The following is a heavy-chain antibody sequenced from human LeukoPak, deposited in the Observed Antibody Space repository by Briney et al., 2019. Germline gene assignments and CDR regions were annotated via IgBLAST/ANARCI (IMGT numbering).Heavy chain of an antibody. CDR2: IYPSDGST. J-gene: IGHJ3*02. CDR3: ARSGDYGDYEGAFDI. CDR1: GYSFTSNY. Sequence: ASVKVSCKASGYSFTSNYIHWVRQAPGQGLEWMGMIYPSDGSTSYAQKFQGRVTVTTDTSTSTAYMELRSLRSDDTAVYYCARSGDYGDYEGAFDIWGQGTMVTVSS. V-gene: IGHV1-46*01. D-gene: IGHD4-17*01.